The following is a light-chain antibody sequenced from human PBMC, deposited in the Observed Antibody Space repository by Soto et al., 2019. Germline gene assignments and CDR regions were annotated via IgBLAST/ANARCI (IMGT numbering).Light chain of an antibody. CDR1: QGVSRS. CDR3: QKLNTYPVT. CDR2: AAS. J-gene: IGKJ4*01. V-gene: IGKV1-9*01. Sequence: IQLTQSPSSLSASVGDSVTITYRASQGVSRSLSWYQQKPGRAPILLISAASTLQSGVPARFSGSGSGTDFTLSITSLQPEDFATYYCQKLNTYPVTFGGGTKVEIK.